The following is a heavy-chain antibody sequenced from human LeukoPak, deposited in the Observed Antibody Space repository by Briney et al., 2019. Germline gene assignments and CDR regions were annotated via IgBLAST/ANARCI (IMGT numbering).Heavy chain of an antibody. Sequence: TGGSLRLSCAASGFTFSSYGMHWVRQAPGKGLEWVAVISYDGSNKYYADSVKGRFTISRDNSKNTLYLQMNSLRAEDTAVYYCAREGGAAQQVFDYWGQGTLVTVSS. CDR2: ISYDGSNK. J-gene: IGHJ4*02. D-gene: IGHD3-16*01. CDR1: GFTFSSYG. CDR3: AREGGAAQQVFDY. V-gene: IGHV3-30*19.